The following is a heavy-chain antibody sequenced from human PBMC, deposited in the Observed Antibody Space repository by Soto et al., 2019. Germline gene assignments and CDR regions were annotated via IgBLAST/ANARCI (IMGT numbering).Heavy chain of an antibody. CDR1: GYSFTSYW. CDR2: IDPSDSYT. Sequence: LGESLKISCKGSGYSFTSYWISWVRQMPGKGLEWMGRIDPSDSYTNYSPSFQGHVTISADKSISTAYLQWSSLKASDTAMYYCARVVSDFWSGVDYWGQGTLVTVSS. V-gene: IGHV5-10-1*01. J-gene: IGHJ4*02. D-gene: IGHD3-3*01. CDR3: ARVVSDFWSGVDY.